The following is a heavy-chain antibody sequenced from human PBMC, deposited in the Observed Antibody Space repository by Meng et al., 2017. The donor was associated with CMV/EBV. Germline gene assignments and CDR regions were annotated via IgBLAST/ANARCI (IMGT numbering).Heavy chain of an antibody. J-gene: IGHJ4*02. Sequence: ASVKVSCKASGYTFTSYDINWVRQATGQGLEWMGWMNPNRGNTGYAQKFQGRVTITRNTSISTAYMELSSLRSEDTAVYYCARTTHSGYVGFDYWGQGTLVTVSS. CDR1: GYTFTSYD. CDR3: ARTTHSGYVGFDY. CDR2: MNPNRGNT. D-gene: IGHD5-12*01. V-gene: IGHV1-8*03.